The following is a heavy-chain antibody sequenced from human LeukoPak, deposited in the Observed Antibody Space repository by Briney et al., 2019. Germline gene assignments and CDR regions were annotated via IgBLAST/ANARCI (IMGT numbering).Heavy chain of an antibody. J-gene: IGHJ4*02. CDR3: VASRWSGALDF. CDR1: GFIFNNYW. Sequence: GGSLRLSCAASGFIFNNYWMLWVRQVPGKGLVWVSRIDRDGAPRIYADSVKGRFTVSRDNARKALYLQMNSLKEEDTAIYYCVASRWSGALDFWGQGSLVTVSS. CDR2: IDRDGAPR. V-gene: IGHV3-74*01. D-gene: IGHD3-3*01.